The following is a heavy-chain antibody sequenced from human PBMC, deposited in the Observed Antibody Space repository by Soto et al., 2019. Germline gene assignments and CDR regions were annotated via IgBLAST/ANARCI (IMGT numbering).Heavy chain of an antibody. V-gene: IGHV4-61*01. CDR3: AGASTDYDSSGYYNY. CDR1: GGSVSSGSYY. Sequence: SETLSLTCTVSGGSVSSGSYYWSWIRQPPGKGLEWIGYIYYSGSTNYNPSLKSRVTISVDTSKNQFSLKLSSVTAADTAVYYCAGASTDYDSSGYYNYWGQGTTVTVSS. CDR2: IYYSGST. D-gene: IGHD3-22*01. J-gene: IGHJ6*02.